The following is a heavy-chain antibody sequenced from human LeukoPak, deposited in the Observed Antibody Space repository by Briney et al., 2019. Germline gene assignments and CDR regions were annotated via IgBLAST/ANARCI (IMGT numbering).Heavy chain of an antibody. CDR1: GYTFTGYY. J-gene: IGHJ4*02. D-gene: IGHD1-26*01. V-gene: IGHV1-2*06. CDR2: INPNSGGT. CDR3: ARDCPSGSGSYWGGSDY. Sequence: ASVKVSCKASGYTFTGYYMHWVRQAPGQGLEWMGRINPNSGGTNYAQKSQGRVTMTRDTSISTAYMELSRLRSDDTAVYYCARDCPSGSGSYWGGSDYWSQGTLVTVSS.